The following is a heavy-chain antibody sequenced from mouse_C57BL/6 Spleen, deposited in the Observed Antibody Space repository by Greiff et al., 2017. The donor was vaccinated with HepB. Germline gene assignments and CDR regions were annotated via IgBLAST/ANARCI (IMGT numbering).Heavy chain of an antibody. Sequence: EVQLVESGGGLVKPGASLKLSCAASGFTFSDYGMHWVRQAPEKGLEWVAYISSGNSTINYADTVKGRFTISRDKAKITLFLQMTSLRSEDTAMYYCARQLAGDYWGQGTTLTVSS. CDR1: GFTFSDYG. CDR2: ISSGNSTI. J-gene: IGHJ2*01. V-gene: IGHV5-17*01. D-gene: IGHD6-1*01. CDR3: ARQLAGDY.